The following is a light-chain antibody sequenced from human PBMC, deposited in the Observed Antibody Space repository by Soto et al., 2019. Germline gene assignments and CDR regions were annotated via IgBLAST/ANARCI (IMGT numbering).Light chain of an antibody. Sequence: QSVLTLAPSVSGAPGQRVTISCTGSSSNIGAGFDVHWYQQLPGTAPKLLIYVDDSRPSGVPDRFSGSKSGSSASLAITGPQPEDEADYYCQSYDSRLTAVVFGGGTKLTVL. CDR3: QSYDSRLTAVV. CDR2: VDD. J-gene: IGLJ2*01. V-gene: IGLV1-40*01. CDR1: SSNIGAGFD.